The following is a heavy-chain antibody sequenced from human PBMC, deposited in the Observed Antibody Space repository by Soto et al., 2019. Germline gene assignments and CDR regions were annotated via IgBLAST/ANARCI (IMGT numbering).Heavy chain of an antibody. CDR1: GYTFTSYG. J-gene: IGHJ4*02. D-gene: IGHD3-10*01. CDR3: ARVYRITMVRGELSEY. V-gene: IGHV1-18*01. Sequence: QVQLVQSGAEVKKPGASVKVSCKASGYTFTSYGISWVRQAPGQGLEWMGWISAYNGNTNYAQKLQSRVNMTTDTSTSTAYMELRSLRSDDTAVDYCARVYRITMVRGELSEYWGQGTLVTVSS. CDR2: ISAYNGNT.